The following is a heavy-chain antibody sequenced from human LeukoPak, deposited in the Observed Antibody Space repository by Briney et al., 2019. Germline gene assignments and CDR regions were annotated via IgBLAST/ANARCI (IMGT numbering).Heavy chain of an antibody. V-gene: IGHV4-34*01. CDR2: INHSGST. Sequence: SETLSLTCAVYGGSFSGYYWSWIRQPPGEGLEWIGEINHSGSTNYNPSLRSRVTISVDTSKNQFSLKLSSGTAADTAVYYCARFRRITMVRGVMGKGAFDIWGQGTMVTVSS. J-gene: IGHJ3*02. CDR1: GGSFSGYY. D-gene: IGHD3-10*01. CDR3: ARFRRITMVRGVMGKGAFDI.